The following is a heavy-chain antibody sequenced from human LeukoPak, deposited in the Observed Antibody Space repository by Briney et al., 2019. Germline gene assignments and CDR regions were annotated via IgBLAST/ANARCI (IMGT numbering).Heavy chain of an antibody. CDR1: GGSISSYY. CDR3: ARNDNWNYWIFDP. CDR2: IYYSGST. J-gene: IGHJ5*02. Sequence: PSETLSLTCTVSGGSISSYYWSWIRQPPGKGLEWIGYIYYSGSTNYNPSLKSRVTISVDTSKNQFSLKLSSVTAADTAVYYCARNDNWNYWIFDPWGQGTLVTVSS. D-gene: IGHD1-7*01. V-gene: IGHV4-59*01.